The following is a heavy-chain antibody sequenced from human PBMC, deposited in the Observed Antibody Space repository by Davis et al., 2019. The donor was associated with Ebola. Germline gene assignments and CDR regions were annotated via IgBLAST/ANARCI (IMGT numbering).Heavy chain of an antibody. Sequence: SVKVSCKASGGTFSSYAISWVRQAPGQGLEWMGGIIPIFGTANYAQKFQGRVTITADESTSTAYMELSSLRSEDTAVYYCARDYSSQVWFDPWGQGTLVTVSS. J-gene: IGHJ5*02. V-gene: IGHV1-69*13. CDR2: IIPIFGTA. CDR3: ARDYSSQVWFDP. D-gene: IGHD2-21*01. CDR1: GGTFSSYA.